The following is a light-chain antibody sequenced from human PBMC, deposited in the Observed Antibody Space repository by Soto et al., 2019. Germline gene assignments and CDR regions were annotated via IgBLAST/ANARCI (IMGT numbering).Light chain of an antibody. CDR1: KLGDKY. J-gene: IGLJ2*01. V-gene: IGLV3-1*01. Sequence: SYELTQPPSVSVXPGXTXSIXCSGDKLGDKYACWYQQKPGQSPVLVIYQDSKRPSGIPERFSGSNSGNTATLTISGTQAMDEADYYCQAWDSSTVVFGGGTKVTVL. CDR3: QAWDSSTVV. CDR2: QDS.